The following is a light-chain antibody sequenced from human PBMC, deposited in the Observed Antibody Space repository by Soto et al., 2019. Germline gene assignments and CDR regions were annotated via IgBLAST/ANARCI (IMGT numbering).Light chain of an antibody. CDR1: QSVRNN. Sequence: FPTPLAVSPGERATLPCRASQSVRNNLAWYQQKPGQAPRLLIYGASNRATGIPDRFSGSGSGTDFTLTISRLEPEDFAVYYCQQYGSSGTFGQGTKVDIK. J-gene: IGKJ1*01. V-gene: IGKV3-20*01. CDR2: GAS. CDR3: QQYGSSGT.